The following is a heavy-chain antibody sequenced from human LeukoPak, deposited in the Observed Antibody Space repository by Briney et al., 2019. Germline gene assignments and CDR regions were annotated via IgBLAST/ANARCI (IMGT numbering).Heavy chain of an antibody. D-gene: IGHD4-11*01. CDR3: ARAISYTNYGMDV. J-gene: IGHJ6*02. V-gene: IGHV3-74*01. Sequence: GGSLRLSWAASGFTLSSYWMHWVRQVPGKGLVWVSRINSDGSSTSYADSVKGRFTISRDNAKNTLYLQMNSLRAEDTAVYYCARAISYTNYGMDVWGQGTTVTVSS. CDR2: INSDGSST. CDR1: GFTLSSYW.